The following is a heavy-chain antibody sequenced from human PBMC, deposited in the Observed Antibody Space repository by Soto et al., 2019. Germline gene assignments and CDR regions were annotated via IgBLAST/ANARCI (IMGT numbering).Heavy chain of an antibody. CDR1: GGTFSSYA. CDR2: IIPIFGTA. V-gene: IGHV1-69*12. CDR3: ASQPLGIAVAGGDI. Sequence: QVQLVQSGAEVKKPGSSVKVSCKASGGTFSSYAISWVRQAPGQGLEWMGGIIPIFGTANYAQKFQGRVTXXAXEXXSTAYMELSSLRSEDTAVYYCASQPLGIAVAGGDIWGQGTMVTVSS. D-gene: IGHD6-19*01. J-gene: IGHJ3*02.